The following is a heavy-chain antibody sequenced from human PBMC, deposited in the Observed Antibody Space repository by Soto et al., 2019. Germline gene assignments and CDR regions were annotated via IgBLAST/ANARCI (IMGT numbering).Heavy chain of an antibody. CDR1: GFTFSSYW. V-gene: IGHV3-7*01. CDR3: ARDGWSEVRGRPLFVYYYYYMDV. J-gene: IGHJ6*03. Sequence: PGGSLRLSCAASGFTFSSYWMSWVRQAPGKGLEWVANIKQDGSEKYYVDSVKGRFTISRDNAKNSLYLQMNSLRAEDTAVYYCARDGWSEVRGRPLFVYYYYYMDVWGKGTTVTVSS. CDR2: IKQDGSEK. D-gene: IGHD3-10*01.